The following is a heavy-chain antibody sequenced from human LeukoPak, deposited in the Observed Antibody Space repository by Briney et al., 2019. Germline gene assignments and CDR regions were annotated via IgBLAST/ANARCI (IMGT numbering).Heavy chain of an antibody. D-gene: IGHD6-13*01. Sequence: GGSLRLSCAASGFTFSTFSLNWVRQAPGKGLEWVSYISSGSRRIDYADSVKGRFTISRDNAKKSMYLQMESLRAEDTADYYRVCVAASLRYYYNYMAVWGKGTTVIVS. CDR2: ISSGSRRI. CDR1: GFTFSTFS. V-gene: IGHV3-48*04. CDR3: VCVAASLRYYYNYMAV. J-gene: IGHJ6*03.